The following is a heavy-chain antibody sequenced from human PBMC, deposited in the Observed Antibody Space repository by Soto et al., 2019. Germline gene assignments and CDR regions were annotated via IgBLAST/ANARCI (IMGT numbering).Heavy chain of an antibody. CDR2: IYYSGST. D-gene: IGHD3-22*01. J-gene: IGHJ4*02. V-gene: IGHV4-59*01. Sequence: SETLSLTCTVSGDSISTYYWSWIRQPPGKGLEWIGNIYYSGSTNYNPSLKSRVTISLDTSKNEFSLKLSSVTAADTAVYYCASTKRWLSFDSWGPGTLVTVSS. CDR3: ASTKRWLSFDS. CDR1: GDSISTYY.